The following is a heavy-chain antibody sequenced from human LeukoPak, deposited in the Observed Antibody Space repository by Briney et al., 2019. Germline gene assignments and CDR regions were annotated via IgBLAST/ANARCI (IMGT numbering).Heavy chain of an antibody. CDR2: IKQDGSQR. CDR3: ARGSHGDDAFDI. D-gene: IGHD3-10*01. CDR1: GITFSSYW. V-gene: IGHV3-7*01. Sequence: GGSLRLPCAASGITFSSYWMSWVRQAPGKGLEWVANIKQDGSQRSYVDSVKGRFTISRDNAKNSLYLQMNSLRVEDTAVYYCARGSHGDDAFDIWGQGTMVTVSS. J-gene: IGHJ3*02.